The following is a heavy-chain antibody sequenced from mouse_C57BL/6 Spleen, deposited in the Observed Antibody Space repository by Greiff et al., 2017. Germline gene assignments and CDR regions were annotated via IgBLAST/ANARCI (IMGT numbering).Heavy chain of an antibody. CDR1: GYTFTDYY. V-gene: IGHV1-75*01. D-gene: IGHD1-1*01. CDR2: IFPGSGST. Sequence: VKLVESGPELVKPGASVKISCKASGYTFTDYYINWVKQRPGQGLEWIGWIFPGSGSTYYNEKFKGKATLTVDKSSSTAYMLLSSLTSEDSAVYFCARGGYYYGSSYVWYFDVWGTGTTVTVSS. CDR3: ARGGYYYGSSYVWYFDV. J-gene: IGHJ1*03.